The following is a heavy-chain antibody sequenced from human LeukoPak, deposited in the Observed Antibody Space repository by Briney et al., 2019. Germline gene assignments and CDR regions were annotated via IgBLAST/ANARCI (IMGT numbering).Heavy chain of an antibody. CDR3: ARDGKRFLEWLGADASDI. J-gene: IGHJ3*02. V-gene: IGHV3-21*01. Sequence: PGGSLRLSCAASGFTFSSYSMNWVRQAPGKGLEWVSSISSSSSYIYYADSVKGRFTISRDNAKNSLYLQMNSLRAEDTAVYYCARDGKRFLEWLGADASDIWGQGTMVTVSS. D-gene: IGHD3-3*01. CDR2: ISSSSSYI. CDR1: GFTFSSYS.